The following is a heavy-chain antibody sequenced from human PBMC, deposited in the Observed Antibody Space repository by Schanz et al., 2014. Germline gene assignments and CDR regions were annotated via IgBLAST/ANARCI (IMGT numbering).Heavy chain of an antibody. V-gene: IGHV1-2*02. J-gene: IGHJ3*01. CDR1: GNTLSAYY. CDR3: ARTASHDVWRGYIPHYAFDL. Sequence: QVQLVQSGADVKKPGASVKVSCKASGNTLSAYYIHWIRQAPGQGLEWMGWIDPNSGGTNYAQKFQGRVTMTSDTSITTAVMEVNSLTSDDTAVFYCARTASHDVWRGYIPHYAFDLWGQGTVVIVSS. CDR2: IDPNSGGT. D-gene: IGHD3-3*01.